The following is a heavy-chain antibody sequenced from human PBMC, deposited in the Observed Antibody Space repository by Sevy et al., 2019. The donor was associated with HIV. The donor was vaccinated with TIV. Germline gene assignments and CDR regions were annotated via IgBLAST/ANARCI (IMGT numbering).Heavy chain of an antibody. Sequence: GGSLRLSCTVTEFTSRAFAMSWVRQTPEKGLEWVSSISGSGGLTHYADSVKGSLTISRDKSQGTVYLQMDSLAVDDTAVYYCAKPNWNFRADWFDTWGQGTLVTVSS. D-gene: IGHD1-7*01. J-gene: IGHJ5*02. V-gene: IGHV3-23*01. CDR3: AKPNWNFRADWFDT. CDR2: ISGSGGLT. CDR1: EFTSRAFA.